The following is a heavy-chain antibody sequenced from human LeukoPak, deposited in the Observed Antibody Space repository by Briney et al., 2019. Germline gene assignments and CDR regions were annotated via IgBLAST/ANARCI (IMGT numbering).Heavy chain of an antibody. CDR1: GFSLSTSGMC. D-gene: IGHD2-21*02. J-gene: IGHJ4*02. V-gene: IGHV2-70*17. Sequence: ESGPTLVNPTQTLTLTCTFSGFSLSTSGMCVSWIRQPPGKALEWLARIDWDDDKFYSTSLKTRLTISKDTSRNLVVLSMTNMDPVDTATYYCAGVTSNSYFDYWGQGTLVAVPP. CDR3: AGVTSNSYFDY. CDR2: IDWDDDK.